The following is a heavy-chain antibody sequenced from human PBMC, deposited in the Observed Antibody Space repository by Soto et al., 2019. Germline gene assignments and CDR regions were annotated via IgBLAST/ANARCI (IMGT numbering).Heavy chain of an antibody. D-gene: IGHD2-2*01. J-gene: IGHJ4*02. CDR3: AKDPAIVVVPAAMPATVDY. Sequence: PGGSLRLSCAASGFTFSSYAMSWVRQAPGKWLEWVSAISGSGGSTYYADSVKGRFTISRDNSKNTLYLQMNSLRAEDTAVYYCAKDPAIVVVPAAMPATVDYWGQGTLVTVSS. CDR2: ISGSGGST. V-gene: IGHV3-23*01. CDR1: GFTFSSYA.